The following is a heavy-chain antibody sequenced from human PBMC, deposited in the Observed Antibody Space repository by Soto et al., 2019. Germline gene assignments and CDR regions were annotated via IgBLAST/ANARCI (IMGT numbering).Heavy chain of an antibody. V-gene: IGHV3-30-3*01. CDR2: ISYDGSNK. D-gene: IGHD5-18*01. CDR3: ARDKVDTAMVLIKYNYGMDV. Sequence: QVQLVESGGGVVQPGRSLRLSCAASGFTFSSYAMHWVRQAPGKGLEWVAVISYDGSNKYYADSVKGRFTISRDNSKNTLYLQMNSLRAEDTAVYYCARDKVDTAMVLIKYNYGMDVWGQGTTVTVSS. J-gene: IGHJ6*02. CDR1: GFTFSSYA.